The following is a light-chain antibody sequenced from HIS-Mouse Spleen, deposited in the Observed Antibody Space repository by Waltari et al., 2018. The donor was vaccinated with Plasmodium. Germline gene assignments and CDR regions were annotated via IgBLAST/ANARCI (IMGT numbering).Light chain of an antibody. V-gene: IGLV3-10*01. J-gene: IGLJ3*02. CDR1: ALPKKY. CDR2: EDS. Sequence: SYELTQPPSVSVSPGQTARITCSGDALPKKYAYWYQQKSGQAPVLGIYEDSKRPSGIPGRCSGYRSGTMATVTISVAQVEDEADYYCYSTDSSGNHRVFGGGTKLTVL. CDR3: YSTDSSGNHRV.